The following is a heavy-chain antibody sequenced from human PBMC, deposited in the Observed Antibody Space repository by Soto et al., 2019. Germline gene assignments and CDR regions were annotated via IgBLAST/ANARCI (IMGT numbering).Heavy chain of an antibody. CDR2: INPNSGSA. D-gene: IGHD4-17*01. CDR1: GYTLTCYY. CDR3: AKVKWTYGSVSDI. J-gene: IGHJ3*02. V-gene: IGHV1-2*02. Sequence: ASVKVSCKASGYTLTCYYMHWVRQAPGKGLEWVSCINPNSGSANYAQKFKGRFTISRDNSKNTLSLEMNSLRAEDTALYYCAKVKWTYGSVSDIWGQGTMVTVSS.